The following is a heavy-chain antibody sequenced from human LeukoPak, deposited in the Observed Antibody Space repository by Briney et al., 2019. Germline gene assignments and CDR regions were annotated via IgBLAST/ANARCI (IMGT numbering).Heavy chain of an antibody. D-gene: IGHD3-3*01. V-gene: IGHV4-4*07. J-gene: IGHJ4*02. CDR2: MYPNGGT. CDR1: GGSISSYY. CDR3: ARLSNDEWFQEPPRVDY. Sequence: PSETLSLSCTVSGGSISSYYWSWIRQPAGKGLEWIGPMYPNGGTNYNSSLKSRVTISVDTSKNQFSLKLSSVTAADTAVYYCARLSNDEWFQEPPRVDYWGQGTLVTVSS.